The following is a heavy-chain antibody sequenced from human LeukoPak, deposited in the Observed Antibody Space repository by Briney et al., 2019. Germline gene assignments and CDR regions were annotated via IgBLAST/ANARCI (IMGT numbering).Heavy chain of an antibody. V-gene: IGHV4-59*01. Sequence: PSETLSLTCTVSGGSNSNYYWNLIRQPPGKRLEWIGYIYHSGSTNYNPSLKSRVAITVDTSKNQISLKLSSLTAADTAVYYCARVVEEVVVGGINFDWYFDLWGRGTLVTVSS. CDR2: IYHSGST. CDR3: ARVVEEVVVGGINFDWYFDL. D-gene: IGHD2-15*01. CDR1: GGSNSNYY. J-gene: IGHJ2*01.